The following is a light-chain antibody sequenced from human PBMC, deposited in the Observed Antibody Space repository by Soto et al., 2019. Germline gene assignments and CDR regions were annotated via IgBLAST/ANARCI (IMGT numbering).Light chain of an antibody. V-gene: IGKV1-5*03. Sequence: DIQMTQSPSTLSASVGDRVTITCRASQSISSWLAWYQQKPGKAPKLLIYKASGLESGVPSRFSGSGSGTEFTLTISSLQPDDFATYECQQYNSYSPTFGQGTKLEIK. CDR1: QSISSW. CDR3: QQYNSYSPT. CDR2: KAS. J-gene: IGKJ2*01.